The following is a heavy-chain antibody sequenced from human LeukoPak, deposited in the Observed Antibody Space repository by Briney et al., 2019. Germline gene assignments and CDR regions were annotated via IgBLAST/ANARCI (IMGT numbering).Heavy chain of an antibody. CDR2: IYYSGST. D-gene: IGHD1-26*01. CDR1: GGSISSVSGDSISSAVCY. J-gene: IGHJ4*02. V-gene: IGHV4-61*01. CDR3: ARGSGGSHRTKPGGTTDY. Sequence: SETLSLTCTVSGGSISSVSGDSISSAVCYWSWIRQPPGKGLEWIGYIYYSGSTNYNPSLKSRVTISVDSSKNQFSLKLSSVTAADTAVYYCARGSGGSHRTKPGGTTDYWGQGTLVTVSS.